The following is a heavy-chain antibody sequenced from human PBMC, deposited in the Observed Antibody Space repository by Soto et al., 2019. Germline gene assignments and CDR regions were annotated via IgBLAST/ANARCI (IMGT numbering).Heavy chain of an antibody. CDR3: AQRSRGYAYYFDQ. Sequence: QITLKESGPTLVKPTQTLTLTCSFSGFSLSTRGVAVGWIRQPPGKALEWLALIFWDDDKGYSPSLRGRLTITEDTSKNQVVLTMTIMDPVDTATYYCAQRSRGYAYYFDQWGQGTLVTVSS. CDR2: IFWDDDK. D-gene: IGHD5-12*01. CDR1: GFSLSTRGVA. V-gene: IGHV2-5*02. J-gene: IGHJ4*02.